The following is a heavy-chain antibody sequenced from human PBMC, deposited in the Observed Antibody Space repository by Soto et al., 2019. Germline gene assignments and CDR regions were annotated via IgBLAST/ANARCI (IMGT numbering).Heavy chain of an antibody. D-gene: IGHD2-21*02. J-gene: IGHJ4*02. CDR3: ARGCGGDCRLFDY. Sequence: ASVKVSFKTSGYTFTTYGITWVRQAPGQGLEWLGWITTYNSNTNYAQNLHGRLTMTIDASTSTAYMELRSLRSDDTAVYYCARGCGGDCRLFDYWGQGTLVTVSS. CDR2: ITTYNSNT. V-gene: IGHV1-18*04. CDR1: GYTFTTYG.